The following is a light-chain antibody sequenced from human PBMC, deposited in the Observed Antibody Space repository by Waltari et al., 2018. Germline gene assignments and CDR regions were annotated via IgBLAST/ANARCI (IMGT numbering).Light chain of an antibody. CDR1: ETVYRAR. CDR2: GAS. CDR3: QQYGSSPT. V-gene: IGKV3-20*01. J-gene: IGKJ1*01. Sequence: EIVLTQSPGTLSLSPGGRATLSCRASETVYRARLAWYQQKPGQAPRLLIYGASNRATGIPDRFSGSGSGTDFTLTISRLEPEGFAVYHCQQYGSSPTFGQGTKVEIK.